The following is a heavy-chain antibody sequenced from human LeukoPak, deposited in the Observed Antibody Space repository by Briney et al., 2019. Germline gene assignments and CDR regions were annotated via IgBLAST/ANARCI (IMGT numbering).Heavy chain of an antibody. CDR3: AREHYYGSGSYYNPLGY. J-gene: IGHJ4*02. CDR2: IKQDGSEK. D-gene: IGHD3-10*01. V-gene: IGHV3-7*01. CDR1: GFTFSSYW. Sequence: PGGSLRLSCAASGFTFSSYWMSWVRQAPGKGLEWVANIKQDGSEKYYVDSVKGRFTISRDNTKNSLYPQMNSLRAEDTAVYYCAREHYYGSGSYYNPLGYWGQGTLVTVSS.